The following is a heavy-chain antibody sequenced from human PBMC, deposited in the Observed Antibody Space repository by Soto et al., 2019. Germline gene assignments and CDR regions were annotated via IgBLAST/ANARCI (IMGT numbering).Heavy chain of an antibody. CDR2: ISAYNGNT. CDR3: ARTVGPSPMASYYFDY. D-gene: IGHD1-26*01. J-gene: IGHJ4*02. V-gene: IGHV1-18*01. Sequence: QVQLVQSGAEVKKPGASVKVSCKASGYTFTSYGISWVRQAPGQGLEWMGWISAYNGNTNYAQKLQGRVTMTTDTSTSTAHMELRSLRSDDTAVYYCARTVGPSPMASYYFDYWGQGTLVTVSS. CDR1: GYTFTSYG.